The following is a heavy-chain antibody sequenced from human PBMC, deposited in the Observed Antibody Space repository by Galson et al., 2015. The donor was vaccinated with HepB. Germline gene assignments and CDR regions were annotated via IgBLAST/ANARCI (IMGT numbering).Heavy chain of an antibody. CDR1: GFTFRNYV. D-gene: IGHD3-22*01. CDR2: LSSSGGGT. CDR3: AKSYFDVSGYLD. Sequence: SLRLSCAASGFTFRNYVMTWVRQAPGKGLEWVSSLSSSGGGTYYADSGKGRVTISRDNSKNTLYLQMHSLRAEDTAVYYCAKSYFDVSGYLDWGQGTLVTVAS. J-gene: IGHJ4*02. V-gene: IGHV3-23*01.